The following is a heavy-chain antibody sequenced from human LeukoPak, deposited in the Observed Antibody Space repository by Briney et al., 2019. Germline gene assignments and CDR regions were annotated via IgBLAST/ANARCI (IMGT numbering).Heavy chain of an antibody. CDR1: GDSISTYY. Sequence: PSETLSLTCSVSGDSISTYYWSWIRQPPGKGLEWIGYVYYSGSTDYNPSLKSRVTISVDTSKNQFSLNLNSVIAADTAVYYCSASKQLWLRGLFDYWGQGTLVTVS. V-gene: IGHV4-59*01. D-gene: IGHD5-18*01. CDR2: VYYSGST. CDR3: SASKQLWLRGLFDY. J-gene: IGHJ4*02.